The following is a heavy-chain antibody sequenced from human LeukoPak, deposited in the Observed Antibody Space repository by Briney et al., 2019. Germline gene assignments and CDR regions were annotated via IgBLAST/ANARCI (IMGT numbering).Heavy chain of an antibody. J-gene: IGHJ6*02. CDR2: ISDSGGRT. D-gene: IGHD2-2*01. CDR1: GITLSNYG. CDR3: AKKGEYDCSSTSCYALGAYYYYGMDV. Sequence: GGSLRLSCAVSGITLSNYGMSWVRQAPGKGLEWVAGISDSGGRTNYADSVKGRFTISRDNSKNTLYLQMNGLRAEDTAVYYCAKKGEYDCSSTSCYALGAYYYYGMDVWGQGTTVTVSS. V-gene: IGHV3-23*01.